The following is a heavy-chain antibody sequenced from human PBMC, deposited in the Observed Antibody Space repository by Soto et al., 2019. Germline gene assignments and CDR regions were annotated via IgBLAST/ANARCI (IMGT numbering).Heavy chain of an antibody. J-gene: IGHJ4*02. CDR1: GFIFRDWF. CDR2: ISKDSGRAT. D-gene: IGHD2-2*01. CDR3: ARSITGFSYADS. V-gene: IGHV3-11*04. Sequence: GGSLRLSCAASGFIFRDWFMSWIRQAPGKGLEWISYISKDSGRATRYADSVKGRFTISRDNAKNSLFLQMNSLRAEDTAFYYCARSITGFSYADSWGQRTLVTSPQ.